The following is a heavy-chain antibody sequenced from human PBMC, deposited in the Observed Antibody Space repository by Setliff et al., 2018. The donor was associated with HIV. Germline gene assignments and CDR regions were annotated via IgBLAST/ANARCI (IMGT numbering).Heavy chain of an antibody. CDR3: AKDLRAYSGKGYFQH. J-gene: IGHJ1*01. CDR2: IIGSGGST. V-gene: IGHV3-23*01. CDR1: GFTFSCYA. Sequence: PGGSLRLSCAASGFTFSCYAMSWVRQAPGKGLEWVAVIIGSGGSTYYADSVRGRFTISRDNSKNTLYLQMNSLRAADTAVYYCAKDLRAYSGKGYFQHWGQGTVVTVS. D-gene: IGHD1-26*01.